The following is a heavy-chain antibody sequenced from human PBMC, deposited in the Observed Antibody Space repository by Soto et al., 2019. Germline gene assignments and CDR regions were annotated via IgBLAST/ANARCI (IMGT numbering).Heavy chain of an antibody. CDR3: ARSHHSSGYYGLIDY. Sequence: SETLSLTCTVSGGSVSSGGYYWSWIRQPPGKGLEWIGYIYYSGSTNYNPSLKSRVTISVDTSKNQFSLKLSSVTAADTAVYYCARSHHSSGYYGLIDYWGQGTLVTVSS. J-gene: IGHJ4*02. CDR1: GGSVSSGGYY. V-gene: IGHV4-61*08. D-gene: IGHD3-22*01. CDR2: IYYSGST.